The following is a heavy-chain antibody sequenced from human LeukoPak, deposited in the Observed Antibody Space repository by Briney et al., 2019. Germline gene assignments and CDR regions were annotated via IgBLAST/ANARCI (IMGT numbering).Heavy chain of an antibody. Sequence: SETLSLTCTVSGVSISSYYCSWIRQPPGKGLEWIGYISTSGSTDYSPSLKSRVTISVDRSKNQCSLNLSSVTAADTAVYYCAGHDEGSGWYRSYIDLWGRGTLVSVSS. V-gene: IGHV4-4*09. CDR2: ISTSGST. CDR3: AGHDEGSGWYRSYIDL. J-gene: IGHJ2*01. CDR1: GVSISSYY. D-gene: IGHD6-19*01.